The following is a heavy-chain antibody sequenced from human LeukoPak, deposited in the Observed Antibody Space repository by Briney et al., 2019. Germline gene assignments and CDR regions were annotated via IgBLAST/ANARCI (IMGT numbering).Heavy chain of an antibody. CDR2: ISDSGTNP. CDR1: GFSFSLYS. D-gene: IGHD3-10*01. V-gene: IGHV3-21*05. CDR3: ARDYYGHHFDY. J-gene: IGHJ4*02. Sequence: PGGSLRLSCAASGFSFSLYSMMWVRQAPGKGLEWLSVISDSGTNPKYADSVKGRFTISRDNAKNSLYLQMNSLRAEDTAVYYCARDYYGHHFDYWGQGTLVTVSS.